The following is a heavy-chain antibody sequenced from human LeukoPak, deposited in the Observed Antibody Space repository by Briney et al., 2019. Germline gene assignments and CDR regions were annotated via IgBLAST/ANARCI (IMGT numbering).Heavy chain of an antibody. V-gene: IGHV3-33*01. Sequence: GRSQRLSCAASGFTFSSYGMHWVRQAPGKGLEWVAVIWYDGSNKYYADSVKGRFTISRDNSKNTLYLQMNSLRAEDTAVYYCARGRGYDFVYWGQGTLVTVSS. CDR1: GFTFSSYG. CDR3: ARGRGYDFVY. J-gene: IGHJ4*02. D-gene: IGHD5-12*01. CDR2: IWYDGSNK.